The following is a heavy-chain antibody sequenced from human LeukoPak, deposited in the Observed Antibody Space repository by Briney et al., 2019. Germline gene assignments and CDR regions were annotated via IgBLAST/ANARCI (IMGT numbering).Heavy chain of an antibody. CDR2: IYTSGST. J-gene: IGHJ1*01. V-gene: IGHV4-4*07. CDR3: ARRLGYCSSTSCYTSPRYFQH. D-gene: IGHD2-2*02. CDR1: GGSISSYY. Sequence: SETLSLTCTVSGGSISSYYWSWIRQPAGKGLEWIGRIYTSGSTNYNPSLKSRVTMSVDTSKNQFSPKLSSVTAADTAVYYCARRLGYCSSTSCYTSPRYFQHWGQGTLVTVSS.